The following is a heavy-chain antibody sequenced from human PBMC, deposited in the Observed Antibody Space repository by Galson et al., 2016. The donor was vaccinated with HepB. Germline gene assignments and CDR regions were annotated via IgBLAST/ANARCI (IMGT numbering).Heavy chain of an antibody. CDR2: ISSSSDDI. J-gene: IGHJ5*02. D-gene: IGHD6-19*01. V-gene: IGHV3-21*01. CDR3: AKGGEQWLVRSWFDP. Sequence: SLRLSCAASGFTFNSYTMNWVRQAPGKGLEWVSSISSSSDDIFYADSVKGRFSTSRDNTKNSLFLQMNSLRAEDTAVYYCAKGGEQWLVRSWFDPWGQGTLVTVSS. CDR1: GFTFNSYT.